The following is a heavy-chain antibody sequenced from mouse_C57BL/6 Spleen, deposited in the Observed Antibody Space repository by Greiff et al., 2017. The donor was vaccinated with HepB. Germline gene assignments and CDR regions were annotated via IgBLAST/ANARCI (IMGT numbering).Heavy chain of an antibody. Sequence: QVQLKESGPGLVAPSQSLSITCTVSGFSLTSYAISWVRQPPGKGLEWLGVIWTGGGTNYNSALKSRLSISKDNSKSQVFLKMNSLQTDDTARYYCARNWAYDYDGGAWFAYWGQGTLVTVSA. J-gene: IGHJ3*01. CDR3: ARNWAYDYDGGAWFAY. D-gene: IGHD2-4*01. V-gene: IGHV2-9-1*01. CDR2: IWTGGGT. CDR1: GFSLTSYA.